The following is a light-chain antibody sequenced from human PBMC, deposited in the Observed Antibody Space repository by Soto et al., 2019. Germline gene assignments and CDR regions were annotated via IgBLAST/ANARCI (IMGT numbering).Light chain of an antibody. CDR2: GPS. Sequence: DIQMTQSPSSLSASVGDRVTLTCRASQSISSFLNWYQQKPGKAPNVLIYGPSSLQTGVPSRFSGSGSGTDFTLTISRLQPEDSATYYCQQSHSAWTFGQGTKGEI. V-gene: IGKV1-39*01. CDR3: QQSHSAWT. CDR1: QSISSF. J-gene: IGKJ1*01.